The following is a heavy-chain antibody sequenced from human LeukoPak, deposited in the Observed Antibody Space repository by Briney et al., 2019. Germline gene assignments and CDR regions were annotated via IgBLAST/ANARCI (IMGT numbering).Heavy chain of an antibody. V-gene: IGHV3-23*01. J-gene: IGHJ4*02. D-gene: IGHD3-22*01. CDR3: ARLPTFYYDSSGYHYDY. CDR1: GVSFSGYY. CDR2: TAGSGISK. Sequence: ETLSLTCAVYGVSFSGYYWSWIRQPPGKGLEWASSTAGSGISKDYADSVKGRFTISKDKSKNALYLQMDNLRAEDTGVYFCARLPTFYYDSSGYHYDYWGQGTLVTVSS.